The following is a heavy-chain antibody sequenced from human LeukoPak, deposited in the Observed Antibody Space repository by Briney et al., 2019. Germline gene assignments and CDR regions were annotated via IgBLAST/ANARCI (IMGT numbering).Heavy chain of an antibody. CDR1: GFTFDDYA. V-gene: IGHV3-9*01. J-gene: IGHJ4*02. D-gene: IGHD6-13*01. Sequence: GGSLRLPCAASGFTFDDYAMHWVRQAPGKGLEWVSGISWNSGSIGYADSVKGRFTISRDNAKNSLYLQMNSLRAEDTAVYYCAREAGAAAGKRALDYWGQGTLVTVSS. CDR3: AREAGAAAGKRALDY. CDR2: ISWNSGSI.